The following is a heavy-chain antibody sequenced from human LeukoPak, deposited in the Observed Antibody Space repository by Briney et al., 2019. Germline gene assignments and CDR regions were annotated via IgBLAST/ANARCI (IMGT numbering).Heavy chain of an antibody. J-gene: IGHJ4*02. V-gene: IGHV4-4*07. Sequence: PSETLSLTCTVPGGSISSYYWSWIRQPAGRGLGWIGRIYTSGSTNYNPSLKSRVTMSVDTSKNQFSLKLSSVTAADTAAYYCARELDYWGQGTLVTVSS. CDR2: IYTSGST. CDR3: ARELDY. CDR1: GGSISSYY.